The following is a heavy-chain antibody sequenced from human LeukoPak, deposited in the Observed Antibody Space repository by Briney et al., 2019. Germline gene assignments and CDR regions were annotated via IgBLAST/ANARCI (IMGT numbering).Heavy chain of an antibody. J-gene: IGHJ4*02. Sequence: SSETLSLTCAVYGGSFSGYYWSWVRQAPGKGLEWVSAISGSGGSTYYADSVKGRFTISRDNSKNTLYLQMNSLRAEDTAVYYCVGVVSSGLNDYWGQGTLVTVSS. CDR2: ISGSGGST. D-gene: IGHD3-22*01. CDR3: VGVVSSGLNDY. CDR1: GGSFSGYY. V-gene: IGHV3-23*01.